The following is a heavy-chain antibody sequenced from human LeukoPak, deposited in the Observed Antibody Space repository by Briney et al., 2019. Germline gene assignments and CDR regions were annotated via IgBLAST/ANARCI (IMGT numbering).Heavy chain of an antibody. V-gene: IGHV4-38-2*01. CDR1: CYFISSGYY. Sequence: PSETLSLTCAVSCYFISSGYYWGWIRQPPGKGLEWIGIIYQSGSTYHNPSLKSRVTISVDTSKNQFSLKLSSVTAADTAVYYCARLDHYDFWSGLYFDYWGQGTLVTVSS. CDR3: ARLDHYDFWSGLYFDY. D-gene: IGHD3-3*01. CDR2: IYQSGST. J-gene: IGHJ4*02.